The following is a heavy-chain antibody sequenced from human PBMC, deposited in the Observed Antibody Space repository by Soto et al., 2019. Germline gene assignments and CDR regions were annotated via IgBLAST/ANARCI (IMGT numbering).Heavy chain of an antibody. CDR1: GYSFTSYW. CDR2: IYPGDSDT. D-gene: IGHD3-10*01. V-gene: IGHV5-51*01. J-gene: IGHJ6*02. Sequence: GESLKISCKGSGYSFTSYWIGWVRQVPGKGLEWMGIIYPGDSDTRYSPSFQGQVTISADKSISTAYLQWSSLKASDTAMYYCARLPRVYDYYYYGMDVWGQGTTVTVSS. CDR3: ARLPRVYDYYYYGMDV.